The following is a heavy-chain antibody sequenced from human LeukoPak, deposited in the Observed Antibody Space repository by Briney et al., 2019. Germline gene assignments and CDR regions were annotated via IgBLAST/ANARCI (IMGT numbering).Heavy chain of an antibody. CDR1: GGSFSGYY. D-gene: IGHD1-1*01. Sequence: SETLSLTCAVYGGSFSGYYWSWIRQPPGKGLEGIGEINHSGSTNYNPSLKSRVTISVDTSKNQFSLKLSSVTAADTAVYYCARETPGTSDYWGQGTLVTVSS. J-gene: IGHJ4*02. CDR2: INHSGST. V-gene: IGHV4-34*01. CDR3: ARETPGTSDY.